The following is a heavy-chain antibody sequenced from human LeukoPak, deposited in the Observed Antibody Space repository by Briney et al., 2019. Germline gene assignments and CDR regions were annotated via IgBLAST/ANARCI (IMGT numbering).Heavy chain of an antibody. CDR2: ISSSSSYI. CDR1: GFTFSSYS. J-gene: IGHJ6*02. Sequence: GGSLRLSCAASGFTFSSYSMNWVRQAPGKGLEWVSSISSSSSYIYYADSVKGRSTISRDNAKNSLYLQMNSLRAEDTAVYYCARFGSSSWYFTYYYGMDVWGQGTTVTVSS. D-gene: IGHD6-13*01. CDR3: ARFGSSSWYFTYYYGMDV. V-gene: IGHV3-21*01.